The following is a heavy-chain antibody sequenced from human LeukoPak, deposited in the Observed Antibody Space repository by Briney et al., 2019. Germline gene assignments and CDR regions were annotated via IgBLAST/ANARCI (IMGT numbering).Heavy chain of an antibody. J-gene: IGHJ6*03. CDR1: GGSIKNYY. D-gene: IGHD3-10*01. CDR2: IYFSGST. Sequence: PSETLSLTCTVSGGSIKNYYWTWLRQPPGKGLEWIGYIYFSGSTSSNPSLKSRVTISVDTSKNQFPLRLKYVTAADTAVYYCARDVPRGTGYMDVWGKGTTVTVSS. CDR3: ARDVPRGTGYMDV. V-gene: IGHV4-59*01.